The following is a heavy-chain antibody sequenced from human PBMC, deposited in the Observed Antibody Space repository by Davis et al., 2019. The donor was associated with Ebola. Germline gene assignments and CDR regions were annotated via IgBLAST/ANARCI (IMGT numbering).Heavy chain of an antibody. Sequence: SETLSLTCAVHGGSFSDYYWNWIRQAPGKGLEWIGEINHSGSTNYNPSLKSRVTISVDRSKSQFSLKLSSVTAADTAVYYCARATRDSYYGLDVWGQGTTVTVSS. CDR2: INHSGST. V-gene: IGHV4-34*01. J-gene: IGHJ6*02. CDR3: ARATRDSYYGLDV. CDR1: GGSFSDYY.